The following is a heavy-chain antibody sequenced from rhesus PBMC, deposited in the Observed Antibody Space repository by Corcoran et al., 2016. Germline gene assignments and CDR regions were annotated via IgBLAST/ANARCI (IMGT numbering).Heavy chain of an antibody. V-gene: IGHV4-99*01. J-gene: IGHJ4*01. Sequence: QVQLQESGPGLVKPSETLSLTCAVSGYSISSGYYWGWIRQPPGKGLEYIGYISGSSGSTYYNPSLKGRVTISKDPSKNQFSLKLSSVTAADTAVYYCASPFTAAGGYWGQGVLVTVSS. D-gene: IGHD6-25*01. CDR3: ASPFTAAGGY. CDR2: ISGSSGST. CDR1: GYSISSGYY.